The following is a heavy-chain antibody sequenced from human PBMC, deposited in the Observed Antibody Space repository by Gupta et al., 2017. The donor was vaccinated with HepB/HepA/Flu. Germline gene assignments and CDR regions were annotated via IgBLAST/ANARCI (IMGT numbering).Heavy chain of an antibody. V-gene: IGHV3-48*03. J-gene: IGHJ4*02. CDR1: GFIFSSYE. CDR3: AREGKGIAGDDY. CDR2: ISSGATII. D-gene: IGHD2-21*01. Sequence: EVQLVASGGGLVQPGGSLRLSCAASGFIFSSYEMNWVRQAPGKGLEWVSYISSGATIIYQADSVKGRFTISRDDAKNSLYLQMNSLRAEDTAVYYCAREGKGIAGDDYWGQGTLVTVSS.